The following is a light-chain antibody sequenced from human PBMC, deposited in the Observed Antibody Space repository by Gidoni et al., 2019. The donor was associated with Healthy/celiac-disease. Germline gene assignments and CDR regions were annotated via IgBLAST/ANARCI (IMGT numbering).Light chain of an antibody. Sequence: QSALTQPASVSGSPGQSITISCTGTSSDVGSYNIVSWYQQHPGKAPKLMIYEGSKRPSGVSNRFSGSKSGNTASLTISGLPAEDEADYYCCSYAGSSTFGVVFGGGTKLTVL. CDR1: SSDVGSYNI. V-gene: IGLV2-23*03. CDR2: EGS. CDR3: CSYAGSSTFGVV. J-gene: IGLJ2*01.